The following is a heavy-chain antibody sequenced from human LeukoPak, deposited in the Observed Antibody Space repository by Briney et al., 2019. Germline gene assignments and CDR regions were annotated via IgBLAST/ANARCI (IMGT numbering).Heavy chain of an antibody. CDR2: TSGSGGST. D-gene: IGHD2-2*01. J-gene: IGHJ4*02. V-gene: IGHV3-23*01. CDR3: ASHTSDRYCSSTSCPSPY. Sequence: GGSLTLSCAASGFTFSSYAMSWVRQAPGKGLEWVSATSGSGGSTYYADSVKGRFTISRDNSKNTLYLQMNSLRAEDTAVYYCASHTSDRYCSSTSCPSPYWGEGTLVTVSS. CDR1: GFTFSSYA.